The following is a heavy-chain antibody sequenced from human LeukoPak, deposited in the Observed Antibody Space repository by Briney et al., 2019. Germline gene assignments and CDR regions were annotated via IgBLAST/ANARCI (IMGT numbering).Heavy chain of an antibody. CDR2: INPNSGGT. D-gene: IGHD2-2*01. V-gene: IGHV1-2*02. Sequence: ASVKVSCKASGYTFTGYYMHWVRLAPGQGLEWMGWINPNSGGTNYAQKFQGRVTMTRDTSISTAYMELSSLRSEDTAVYYCATDRGRCSSTSCSPNFDYWGQGTLVTVSS. CDR3: ATDRGRCSSTSCSPNFDY. J-gene: IGHJ4*02. CDR1: GYTFTGYY.